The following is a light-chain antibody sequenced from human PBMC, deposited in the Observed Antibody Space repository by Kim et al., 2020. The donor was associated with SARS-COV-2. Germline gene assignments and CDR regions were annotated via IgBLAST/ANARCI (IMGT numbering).Light chain of an antibody. CDR1: SSDIGGYNY. V-gene: IGLV2-14*03. CDR2: DVS. CDR3: SSYTSITTAL. Sequence: QSALTQPASVSGSPGQSITISCTGSSSDIGGYNYVSWYQHHPGKVPKLIIYDVSERPSGVSNRFSGSKSGNTASLTISGLQAKDEADYYCSSYTSITTALFGGGTELTVL. J-gene: IGLJ2*01.